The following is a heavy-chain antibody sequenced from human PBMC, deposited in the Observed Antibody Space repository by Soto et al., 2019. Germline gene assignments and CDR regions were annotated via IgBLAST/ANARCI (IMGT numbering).Heavy chain of an antibody. D-gene: IGHD1-1*01. CDR2: ISAYNDHT. J-gene: IGHJ4*02. CDR1: GYTLTTYG. CDR3: ARGTYFDY. Sequence: QVQLVQSGAEVKKPGASVKVSCKAAGYTLTTYGVRWVRQAPGQGLEWVGWISAYNDHTNYAQKFQGRVTMTTDTSTSTAYMELRSLRSDDTAVYYCARGTYFDYWGQRTLVTVSS. V-gene: IGHV1-18*01.